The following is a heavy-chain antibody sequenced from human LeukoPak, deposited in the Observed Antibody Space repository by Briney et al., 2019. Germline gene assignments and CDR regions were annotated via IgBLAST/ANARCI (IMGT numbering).Heavy chain of an antibody. CDR3: ARDSHSGSYYRLDY. CDR2: IYSGGST. CDR1: GSIVSSNY. Sequence: GGSLRLSCAASGSIVSSNYMSWVRQAPGKGLEWVSVIYSGGSTYYADSVRGRFTISRDNSKSTLYLQMNNLRAEDTAVYYCARDSHSGSYYRLDYWGQGTLVTVSP. V-gene: IGHV3-53*01. J-gene: IGHJ4*02. D-gene: IGHD1-26*01.